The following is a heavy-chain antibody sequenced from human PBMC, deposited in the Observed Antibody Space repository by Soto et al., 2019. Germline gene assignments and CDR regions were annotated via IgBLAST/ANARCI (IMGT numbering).Heavy chain of an antibody. Sequence: QVQLVESGGGVVQPGRSLRLSCAASGFTFSSYGMHWVRQAPGKGLEWVAVIWYDGSNKYYADSVKGRFTISRDNSKNTLYLQMNSLRAEDKAVYYWARDQRDAYGMDVWGQGTTVTVSS. CDR2: IWYDGSNK. V-gene: IGHV3-33*01. J-gene: IGHJ6*02. CDR1: GFTFSSYG. D-gene: IGHD2-8*01. CDR3: ARDQRDAYGMDV.